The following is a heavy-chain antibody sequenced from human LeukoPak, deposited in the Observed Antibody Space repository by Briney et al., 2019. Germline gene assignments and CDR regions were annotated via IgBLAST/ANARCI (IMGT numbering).Heavy chain of an antibody. CDR1: GFTFSSYA. CDR3: AKDPGWFEEDKNWYFDL. V-gene: IGHV3-23*01. Sequence: PGGSLRLSCAASGFTFSSYAMSWVRQAPGKGLEWVSAISGSGGSTYYADSVKGRFTISRDNSKNTLYVQMNSLRADDTAVYYCAKDPGWFEEDKNWYFDLWGRGTLVTVSS. D-gene: IGHD3-10*01. CDR2: ISGSGGST. J-gene: IGHJ2*01.